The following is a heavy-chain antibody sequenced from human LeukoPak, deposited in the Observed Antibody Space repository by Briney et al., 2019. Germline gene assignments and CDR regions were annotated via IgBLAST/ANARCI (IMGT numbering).Heavy chain of an antibody. V-gene: IGHV3-74*01. CDR3: VRDALAPRRDLDF. Sequence: PGGSLRLSCAASGFTFSNHWMHWVRQAPGKGLVWVSRIKTDGSSTTYADSVKGRFTISRDNAKNTLYLQMNGLRAEDTAVYYCVRDALAPRRDLDFWGQGTLVTVSS. CDR2: IKTDGSST. J-gene: IGHJ4*02. CDR1: GFTFSNHW. D-gene: IGHD6-6*01.